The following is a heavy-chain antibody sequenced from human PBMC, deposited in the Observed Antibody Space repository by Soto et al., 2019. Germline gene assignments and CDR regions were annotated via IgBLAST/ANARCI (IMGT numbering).Heavy chain of an antibody. J-gene: IGHJ4*02. CDR1: GDSVSSKSVA. CDR2: TYYRSKWYD. D-gene: IGHD6-13*01. CDR3: ARVRSGQQMSHSDY. V-gene: IGHV6-1*01. Sequence: SQTLSLTCAIFGDSVSSKSVAWNWIRQSPSRGLEWLGRTYYRSKWYDDYAVSVKSRITINPDTSKNQFSLQLNSVTPEDTAVYYWARVRSGQQMSHSDYWREGILVTVSS.